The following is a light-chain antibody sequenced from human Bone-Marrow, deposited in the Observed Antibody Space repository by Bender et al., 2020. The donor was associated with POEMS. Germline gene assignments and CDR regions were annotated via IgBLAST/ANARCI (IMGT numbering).Light chain of an antibody. J-gene: IGLJ3*02. CDR3: AAWDAGLSGGV. CDR1: NSNIGTNA. V-gene: IGLV1-44*01. CDR2: SDN. Sequence: QSVLTQPPSASGTPGQRVTISCSGSNSNIGTNAVNWYQQFPGTAPKLLIYSDNQRPSRVPDRFYDFKSGTSASLANSGLQSEDEADYYWAAWDAGLSGGVFGGGTKLTVL.